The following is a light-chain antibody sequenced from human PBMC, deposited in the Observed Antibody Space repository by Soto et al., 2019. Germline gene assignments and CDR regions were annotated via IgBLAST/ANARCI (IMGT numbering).Light chain of an antibody. V-gene: IGKV3-20*01. CDR1: QSVGRDY. J-gene: IGKJ4*01. Sequence: EIVLTQSPGTLSLSPGDRATLSCGASQSVGRDYLAWFQHKGGQAPRLLVHGASNRATGIPDRFSGSGSGTDFTLIISRLEPEDFAVYYCHQYATDPLTFGGGTKVEI. CDR3: HQYATDPLT. CDR2: GAS.